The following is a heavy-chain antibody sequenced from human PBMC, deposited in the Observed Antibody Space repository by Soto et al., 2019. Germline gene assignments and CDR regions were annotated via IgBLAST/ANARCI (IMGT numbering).Heavy chain of an antibody. J-gene: IGHJ6*02. CDR3: ARGRRDTAYRSGWGFQYYYSGMDV. CDR1: GYTFSTYW. CDR2: IYPGDSDT. V-gene: IGHV5-51*01. Sequence: EVQLVPSGAEMKKPGESLKISCKGSGYTFSTYWIGWVRQMPGEGLELMGIIYPGDSDTRYSPSFQGQVTISADKSISTAYMQCSSLKASDTAIYYCARGRRDTAYRSGWGFQYYYSGMDVWGQGTTVTVSS. D-gene: IGHD6-19*01.